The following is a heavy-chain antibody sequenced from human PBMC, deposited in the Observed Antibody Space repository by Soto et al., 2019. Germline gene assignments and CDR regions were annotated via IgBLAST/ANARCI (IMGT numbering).Heavy chain of an antibody. D-gene: IGHD4-17*01. CDR3: ASPFYGPEDYGMDV. V-gene: IGHV1-46*01. CDR2: INPSGDST. Sequence: QVQLVQSGPEVKKPGASVKVSCKASGYTFTTFYIHWVRQAPGQGLEWMGIINPSGDSTSYAQNFQGRVTMTRDTSTSTVYMELSSLRSEDTAVYYCASPFYGPEDYGMDVWGQGTTVTVSS. J-gene: IGHJ6*02. CDR1: GYTFTTFY.